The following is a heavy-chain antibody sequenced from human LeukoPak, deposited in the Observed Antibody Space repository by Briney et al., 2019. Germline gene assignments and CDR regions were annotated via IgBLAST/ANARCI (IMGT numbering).Heavy chain of an antibody. CDR3: ATRSPGVAATFDS. J-gene: IGHJ4*02. CDR1: GGSISSYY. V-gene: IGHV4-59*01. Sequence: SETLSLTYTVSGGSISSYYWSWIRQPPGKGLEWIGYIYYSGNSNYNPSLKSRVTISADTSKNEFSLKLSSVTAADTAIYYCATRSPGVAATFDSWGQGALVTVSS. CDR2: IYYSGNS. D-gene: IGHD2-15*01.